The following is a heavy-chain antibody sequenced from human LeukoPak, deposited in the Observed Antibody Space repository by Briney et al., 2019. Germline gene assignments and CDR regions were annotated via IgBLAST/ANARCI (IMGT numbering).Heavy chain of an antibody. CDR1: GFSLSTSGVG. D-gene: IGHD3-10*01. CDR3: AAFLWFGELSRNWFDP. Sequence: ESGPTLVKPTQTLTLTCTFSGFSLSTSGVGVGWIRQPPGKALEWLALNYWYDDKRYSPSLKSRLTITKDTSKNQVVLTMTNMDPGDTATYYCAAFLWFGELSRNWFDPWGQGTLVTVSS. V-gene: IGHV2-5*01. J-gene: IGHJ5*02. CDR2: NYWYDDK.